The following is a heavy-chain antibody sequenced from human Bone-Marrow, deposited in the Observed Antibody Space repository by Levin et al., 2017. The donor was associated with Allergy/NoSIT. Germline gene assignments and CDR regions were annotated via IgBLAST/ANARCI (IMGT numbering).Heavy chain of an antibody. CDR1: GGSLSGYY. D-gene: IGHD2-15*01. Sequence: SETLSLSCAVYGGSLSGYYWSWIRQSPGKGLEWIGEINYDGRTEYNPSLKSRVTISVDTFKNHFSLKLSSVTAADTAVYYCARWWGSPREGVDFWGQGTLVTVSS. CDR2: INYDGRT. V-gene: IGHV4-34*01. J-gene: IGHJ4*02. CDR3: ARWWGSPREGVDF.